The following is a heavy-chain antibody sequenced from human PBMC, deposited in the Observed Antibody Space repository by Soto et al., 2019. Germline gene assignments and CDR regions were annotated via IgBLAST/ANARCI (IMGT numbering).Heavy chain of an antibody. V-gene: IGHV4-30-2*01. D-gene: IGHD2-15*01. CDR3: ATGYCSGGSCYPGGVEY. Sequence: QLQLQESGSGLVKPSQTLSLTCAVSGGSISSGGYSWSWIRQTPGKGLEWIGYMYQSGNTYYNPSLKSRVTISVDRSQNQFSLKLSSVTAADTAVYYCATGYCSGGSCYPGGVEYWGQGTLVTVSS. CDR1: GGSISSGGYS. J-gene: IGHJ4*02. CDR2: MYQSGNT.